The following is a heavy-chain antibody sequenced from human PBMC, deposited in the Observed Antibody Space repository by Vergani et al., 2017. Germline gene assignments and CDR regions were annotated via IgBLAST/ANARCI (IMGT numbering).Heavy chain of an antibody. V-gene: IGHV4-38-2*02. D-gene: IGHD2-21*01. CDR2: IYHSGRT. CDR3: GSLDGSLRVN. J-gene: IGHJ4*02. Sequence: QVQLQESGPGLVKPSETLSLICTVSDFSITSGDHWGWIRQPPGKGLEWIGSIYHSGRTYYNPSLRSRLTISVDTSKNQVSLTLRSVTAADTAVYHCGSLDGSLRVNWVQGTLVTVSS. CDR1: DFSITSGDH.